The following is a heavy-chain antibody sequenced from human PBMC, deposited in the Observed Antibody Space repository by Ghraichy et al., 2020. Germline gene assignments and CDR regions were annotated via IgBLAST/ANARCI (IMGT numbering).Heavy chain of an antibody. V-gene: IGHV4-34*01. J-gene: IGHJ4*02. D-gene: IGHD1-26*01. Sequence: SETLSLTCAVYGGSFSGYYWSWIRQPPGKGLEWIGEINHSGSTNYNPSLKSRVTISVDTSKNQFSLKLSSVTAADTAVYYCARVRIVGATIFDYWGQGTLFTVSS. CDR3: ARVRIVGATIFDY. CDR2: INHSGST. CDR1: GGSFSGYY.